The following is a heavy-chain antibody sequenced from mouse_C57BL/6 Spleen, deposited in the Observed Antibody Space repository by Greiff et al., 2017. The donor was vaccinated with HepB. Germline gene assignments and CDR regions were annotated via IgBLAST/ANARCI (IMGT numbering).Heavy chain of an antibody. CDR1: GYTFTSYW. CDR2: IHPNSGST. V-gene: IGHV1-64*01. Sequence: QVQLQQPGAELVKPGASVKLSCKASGYTFTSYWMHWVKQRPGQGLEWIGMIHPNSGSTNYNEKFKSKATLTVDKSSSTAYMQLSSLTSEDSAVYYCARGGLGSYYCDYWGQGTTLTVSS. CDR3: ARGGLGSYYCDY. D-gene: IGHD4-1*01. J-gene: IGHJ2*01.